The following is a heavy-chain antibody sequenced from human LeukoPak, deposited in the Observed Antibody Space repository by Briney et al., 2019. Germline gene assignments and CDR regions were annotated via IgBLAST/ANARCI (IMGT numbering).Heavy chain of an antibody. CDR3: ASSSGYYVFDY. CDR2: INPSGGST. CDR1: GYTFTSYY. Sequence: ASVKVSCKASGYTFTSYYMHWVRQAPGQGLEWMRIINPSGGSTGYAQKFQGRVTMTRDTSTSTVYMDMSSLRSEDTAVYYCASSSGYYVFDYWGQGTLVTVSS. D-gene: IGHD3-3*01. V-gene: IGHV1-46*01. J-gene: IGHJ4*02.